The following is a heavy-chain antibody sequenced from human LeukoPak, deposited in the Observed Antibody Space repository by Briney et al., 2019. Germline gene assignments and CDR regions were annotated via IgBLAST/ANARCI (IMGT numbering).Heavy chain of an antibody. V-gene: IGHV4-34*01. D-gene: IGHD5-24*01. CDR3: AREVKDGYNYFFDY. CDR2: INHSGST. J-gene: IGHJ4*02. CDR1: GGSFSGYD. Sequence: SETLSLTCAVYGGSFSGYDWSWIRQPPGKGLEWIGEINHSGSTNYNPSLKSRVTISIDTSKNQFSLKLSSVTAAGTAVYYCAREVKDGYNYFFDYWGQGTLVTVSS.